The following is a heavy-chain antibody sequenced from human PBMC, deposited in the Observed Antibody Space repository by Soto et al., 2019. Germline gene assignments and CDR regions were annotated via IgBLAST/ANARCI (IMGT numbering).Heavy chain of an antibody. CDR2: IKQDGTEK. V-gene: IGHV3-7*01. CDR1: GITFNNFW. CDR3: ALLVFPSFGSYNCFAP. J-gene: IGHJ5*02. Sequence: GGSLRLSCIESGITFNNFWMSWLRQAPDKGLEWVARIKQDGTEKYYLDSVEGRFAISRDNAENSIYLQMNSLRAEDTAVYYCALLVFPSFGSYNCFAPWGQGALDTVSS. D-gene: IGHD3-10*01.